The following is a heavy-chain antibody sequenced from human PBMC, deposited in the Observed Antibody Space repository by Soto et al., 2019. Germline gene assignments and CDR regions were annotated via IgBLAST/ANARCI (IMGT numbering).Heavy chain of an antibody. CDR3: ARHCGGDSYVKGGYYGMDV. CDR1: GYNLTNYW. J-gene: IGHJ6*02. D-gene: IGHD2-21*02. V-gene: IGHV5-10-1*01. Sequence: PGESLKISCEASGYNLTNYWISWVRQMPGKGLEWMGRIDPSDSYTNYSPSFQGHVTISADKSTDTAYLQWSSLKASDTAMYYCARHCGGDSYVKGGYYGMDVWGQGTTVTVSS. CDR2: IDPSDSYT.